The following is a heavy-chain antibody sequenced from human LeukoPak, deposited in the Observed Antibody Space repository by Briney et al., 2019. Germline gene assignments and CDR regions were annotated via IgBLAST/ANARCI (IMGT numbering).Heavy chain of an antibody. J-gene: IGHJ3*02. CDR2: ISGSGSST. Sequence: GGSLRLSCAASGFTFSSYAMSWVRQAPGKGLEWVSAISGSGSSTYYADSVKGRFTISRDNSKNTLYLQMNSLRAEDTAVYYCAKDLRPIRGLDAFDIWGQGTMVTVSS. CDR3: AKDLRPIRGLDAFDI. V-gene: IGHV3-23*01. D-gene: IGHD3-10*01. CDR1: GFTFSSYA.